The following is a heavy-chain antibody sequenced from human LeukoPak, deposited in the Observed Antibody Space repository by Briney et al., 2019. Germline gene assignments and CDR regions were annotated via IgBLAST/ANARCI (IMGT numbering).Heavy chain of an antibody. V-gene: IGHV3-48*03. CDR2: ISSSGGTR. CDR1: EFAFSVYE. Sequence: GGSLRLSCAASEFAFSVYEMYWVRQAPGKGLEWVSYISSSGGTRYYAGSVKGRFTISRDNAKNSLYLQMNSLRAEDTAVYYCTTLTVASSFDYWGQGALVTVSS. CDR3: TTLTVASSFDY. J-gene: IGHJ4*02. D-gene: IGHD6-19*01.